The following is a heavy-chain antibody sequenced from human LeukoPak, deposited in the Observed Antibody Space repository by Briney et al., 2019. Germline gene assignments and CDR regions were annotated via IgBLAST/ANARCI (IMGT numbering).Heavy chain of an antibody. CDR3: ARDDGRLDY. V-gene: IGHV4-59*01. D-gene: IGHD1-26*01. CDR2: IYYSGST. CDR1: GGSISSYY. J-gene: IGHJ4*02. Sequence: KPSETLSLTCTVSGGSISSYYWSWIRQPPGKGLEWIGYIYYSGSTNYNPSLKSRVTISVDTSKNQFSLKLSSVTAADTAVYYCARDDGRLDYWAREPWSPSPQ.